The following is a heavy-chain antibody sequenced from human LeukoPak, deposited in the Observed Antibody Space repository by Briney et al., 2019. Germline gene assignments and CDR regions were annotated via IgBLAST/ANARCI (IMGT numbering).Heavy chain of an antibody. V-gene: IGHV4-34*01. CDR2: INHSGST. J-gene: IGHJ4*02. CDR3: ASLGGYSYGWRYYFDY. D-gene: IGHD5-18*01. Sequence: PSETLSLTCAVYGGSSSGYYWSWIRQPPGKGLEWIGEINHSGSTNYNPSLKSRVTISVDTFKNRFSLKLSSVTAADTAVYYCASLGGYSYGWRYYFDYWGQGTLVTVSS. CDR1: GGSSSGYY.